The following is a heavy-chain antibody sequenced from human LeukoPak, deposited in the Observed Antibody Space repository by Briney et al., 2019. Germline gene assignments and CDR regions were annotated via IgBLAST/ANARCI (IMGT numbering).Heavy chain of an antibody. Sequence: GASVKVSCKASGGTFSSYAISWVRQAPGQGLEWMGGIIPIFGTANYAQKFQGRVTITADKSTSTAYMELSSLRSEDTAVYYCARPPYHCSSTSCYATYFDYWGQGTLVTVSS. D-gene: IGHD2-2*01. V-gene: IGHV1-69*06. CDR3: ARPPYHCSSTSCYATYFDY. J-gene: IGHJ4*02. CDR2: IIPIFGTA. CDR1: GGTFSSYA.